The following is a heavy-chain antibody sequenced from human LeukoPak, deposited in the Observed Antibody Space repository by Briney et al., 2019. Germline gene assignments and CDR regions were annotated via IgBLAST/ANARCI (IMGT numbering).Heavy chain of an antibody. CDR2: IIPIFGTA. J-gene: IGHJ4*02. Sequence: ASVKVSCKASGGTFSSYAISWVRQAPGQGLEWMGGIIPIFGTANYAQKFRGRVTITADESTSTAYMELSSLRSEDTAVYYCARVSRRGYCGSTSCYRYFDYWGQGTLVTVSS. D-gene: IGHD2-2*01. V-gene: IGHV1-69*01. CDR3: ARVSRRGYCGSTSCYRYFDY. CDR1: GGTFSSYA.